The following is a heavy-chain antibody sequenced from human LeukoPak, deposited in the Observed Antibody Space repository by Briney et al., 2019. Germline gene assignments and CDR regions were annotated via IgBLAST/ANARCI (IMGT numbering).Heavy chain of an antibody. CDR2: IKHDGSEK. V-gene: IGHV3-7*01. Sequence: GGSLRLSCAASGFIFTNYFMSWVRQVPGKGLEWVASIKHDGSEKYYVDSVRGRFTISRDNTMNSLYLQMSSLRAEDTAVYYCATDRGWRTSGYYLYYFEYWGQGTLVTFSS. D-gene: IGHD3-3*01. CDR3: ATDRGWRTSGYYLYYFEY. CDR1: GFIFTNYF. J-gene: IGHJ4*02.